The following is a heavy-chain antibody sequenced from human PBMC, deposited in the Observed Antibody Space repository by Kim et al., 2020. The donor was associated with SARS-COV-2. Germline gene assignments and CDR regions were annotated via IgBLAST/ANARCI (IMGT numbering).Heavy chain of an antibody. CDR3: ARSRWYFDY. V-gene: IGHV4-61*01. J-gene: IGHJ4*02. Sequence: SETLSLTCTVSGGSVSSGSYYWSWIRQPPGKGLEWIGYIYYSGSTNYNPSLKSRVTISVDTSKNQFSLKLSSVTAADTAVYYCARSRWYFDYWGQVTLVTVSS. CDR1: GGSVSSGSYY. CDR2: IYYSGST.